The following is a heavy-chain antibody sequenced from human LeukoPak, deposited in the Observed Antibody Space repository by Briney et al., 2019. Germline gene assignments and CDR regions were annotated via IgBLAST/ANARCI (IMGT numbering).Heavy chain of an antibody. Sequence: PSETLSLTCTVSGDSISNSAYYWVWIRQPPGKGLEWTGTITNTGNTYSNPSLKSRVTISIDTSKTQISLKLTSVTAADTAVFYCARKTPGTSVDVWGQGTPVTVSS. CDR1: GDSISNSAYY. CDR3: ARKTPGTSVDV. D-gene: IGHD3-10*01. CDR2: ITNTGNT. J-gene: IGHJ6*02. V-gene: IGHV4-39*01.